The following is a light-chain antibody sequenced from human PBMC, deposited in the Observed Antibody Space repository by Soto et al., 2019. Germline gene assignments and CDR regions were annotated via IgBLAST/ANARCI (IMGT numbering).Light chain of an antibody. Sequence: AIQMTQSPXSLXASVGDRVTITCRASQGIRNDLDWFQQKPGKAPKLLIYAASNLQSGVPARFSGSGSGTDFTLTISSLQPEDFATYYCLQKYFYPFTFGPGTKVDIK. CDR1: QGIRND. CDR3: LQKYFYPFT. CDR2: AAS. V-gene: IGKV1-6*01. J-gene: IGKJ3*01.